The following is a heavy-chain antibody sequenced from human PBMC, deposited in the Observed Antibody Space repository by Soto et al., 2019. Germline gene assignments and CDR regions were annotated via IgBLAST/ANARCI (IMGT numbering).Heavy chain of an antibody. CDR2: LSGGGSNT. Sequence: EVQLLESGGGLVQPGGSLRLSCAASGFSFSTYSMAWVRQTPGKGLAWVSGLSGGGSNTFYADSVQGRFTISVDNSKNTVYLQMNSLRVEDTVVYYCARWDGYGDVWGQGTLVTVSS. D-gene: IGHD4-17*01. CDR1: GFSFSTYS. CDR3: ARWDGYGDV. J-gene: IGHJ4*02. V-gene: IGHV3-23*01.